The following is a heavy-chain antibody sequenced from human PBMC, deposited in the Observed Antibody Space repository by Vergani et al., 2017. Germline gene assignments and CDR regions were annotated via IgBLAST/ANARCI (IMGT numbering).Heavy chain of an antibody. CDR3: AKDPDIVVVPAATPFDY. D-gene: IGHD2-2*01. J-gene: IGHJ4*02. V-gene: IGHV3-66*02. Sequence: EVQLVESGGGLVQPGGSLRLSCAASGFTVSSNYMSWVRQAPGKGLEWVSVIYSGGSTYYADSVKGRFTISRDNSKNTLYLQMNSLRAEDTAVYYCAKDPDIVVVPAATPFDYWGQGTLVTVSS. CDR2: IYSGGST. CDR1: GFTVSSNY.